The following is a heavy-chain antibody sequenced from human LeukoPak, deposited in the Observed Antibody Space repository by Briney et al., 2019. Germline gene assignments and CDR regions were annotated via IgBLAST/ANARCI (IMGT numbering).Heavy chain of an antibody. D-gene: IGHD3-10*01. Sequence: SETLSLTCAVSGGSISSSNWWSWVRQPPGKGLEWIGEIYHSGSTNYNPSLKSRVTISVDKSKNQFSLKLSSVTAADTAVYYCARKTVLYYGSGSSHYFDYWGQGTLVTVSS. CDR1: GGSISSSNW. CDR3: ARKTVLYYGSGSSHYFDY. CDR2: IYHSGST. J-gene: IGHJ4*02. V-gene: IGHV4-4*02.